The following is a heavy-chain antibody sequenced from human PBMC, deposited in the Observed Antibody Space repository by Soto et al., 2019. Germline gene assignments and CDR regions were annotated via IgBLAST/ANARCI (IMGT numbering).Heavy chain of an antibody. D-gene: IGHD3-16*01. CDR1: GGSISSYY. CDR2: IYYSGST. CDR3: ARVPRGGETYGMDV. Sequence: PSGTLALTCTVSGGSISSYYWSWIRQPPGKGLEWIGYIYYSGSTNYNPSLKSRVTISVDTSKNQFSLKLSSVTAADTAVYYCARVPRGGETYGMDVWGQGTTVTVSS. J-gene: IGHJ6*02. V-gene: IGHV4-59*07.